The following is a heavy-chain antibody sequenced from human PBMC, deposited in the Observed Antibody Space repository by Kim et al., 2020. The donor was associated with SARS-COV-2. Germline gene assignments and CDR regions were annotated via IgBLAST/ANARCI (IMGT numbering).Heavy chain of an antibody. Sequence: GGSLRLSCAASGFTFSSYSMNWVRQAPGKGLEWISYISTSSSTIYYADSVKGQFTVSRDNGKNSLYLQMNSLRAEDTAVYYCARDNYGDYVIGYWGQGTLVTVSS. CDR3: ARDNYGDYVIGY. CDR1: GFTFSSYS. D-gene: IGHD4-17*01. J-gene: IGHJ4*02. V-gene: IGHV3-48*04. CDR2: ISTSSSTI.